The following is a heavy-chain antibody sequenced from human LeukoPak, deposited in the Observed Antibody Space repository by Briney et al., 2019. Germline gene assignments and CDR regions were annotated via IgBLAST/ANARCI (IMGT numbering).Heavy chain of an antibody. D-gene: IGHD2-21*02. CDR1: GFTFSSYW. Sequence: PGGSLRLSCAASGFTFSSYWMHWVRQAPGKGLVWVSRINSDGSSTSYADSVKGRFTISRDNAKNTLYLQMNSLRAEDTAVYYCAKDFVVVPGNVNYFDYWGQGTLVTVSS. CDR3: AKDFVVVPGNVNYFDY. CDR2: INSDGSST. J-gene: IGHJ4*02. V-gene: IGHV3-74*01.